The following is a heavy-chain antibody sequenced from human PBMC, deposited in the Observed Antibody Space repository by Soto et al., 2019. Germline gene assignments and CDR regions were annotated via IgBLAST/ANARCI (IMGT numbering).Heavy chain of an antibody. Sequence: ASVKVSCKASGYTFTSYAIHWVRQAPGQRLEWMGWINAGNGNTKYSQKFQGRVTITRDTSASTAYMELSSLRSEDTAVYYCARGPATSRFLEWLLYGFDYWGQRTLVTVSS. V-gene: IGHV1-3*01. J-gene: IGHJ4*02. CDR2: INAGNGNT. CDR3: ARGPATSRFLEWLLYGFDY. CDR1: GYTFTSYA. D-gene: IGHD3-3*01.